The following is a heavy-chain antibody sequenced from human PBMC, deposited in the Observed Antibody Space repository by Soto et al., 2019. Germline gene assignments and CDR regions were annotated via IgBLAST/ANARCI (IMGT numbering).Heavy chain of an antibody. D-gene: IGHD3-9*01. V-gene: IGHV4-59*01. J-gene: IGHJ4*02. CDR3: ARATYNILSGYHINY. CDR2: IYYSATT. Sequence: PSETLSLTCTVSGGSISNYYWSWIRQPPGKGLEWIGYIYYSATTNYNPSLKSRVTISLDTSENQFSLKLSSVTAADTGVYYCARATYNILSGYHINYWGLGTLVTVS. CDR1: GGSISNYY.